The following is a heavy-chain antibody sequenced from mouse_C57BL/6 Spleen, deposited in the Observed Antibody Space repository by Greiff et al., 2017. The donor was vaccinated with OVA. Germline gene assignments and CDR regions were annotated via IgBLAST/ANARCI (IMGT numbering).Heavy chain of an antibody. D-gene: IGHD2-5*01. J-gene: IGHJ4*01. CDR3: TTYSNYYYYAMDY. Sequence: VQLQQSGAELVRPGASVTLSCKASGYTFTDYEMHWVKQTPVHGLEWIGAIDPETGGTAYNQKFKGKAILTADKSSSTAYMELRSLTSEDSAVYYCTTYSNYYYYAMDYWGQGTSVTVSS. CDR2: IDPETGGT. V-gene: IGHV1-15*01. CDR1: GYTFTDYE.